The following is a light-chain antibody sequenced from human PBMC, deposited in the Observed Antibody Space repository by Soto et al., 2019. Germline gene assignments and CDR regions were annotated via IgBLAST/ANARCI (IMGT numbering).Light chain of an antibody. CDR1: QSVSSN. V-gene: IGKV3-15*01. CDR2: GAS. Sequence: EIVMTQSPATLSVSPGERATLSCRASQSVSSNLAWYKQKPGQAPRLLIYGASSRATGIPARFSGSGSGTEFTLTISSLQSEEFAVYDGQQYNNWPRTFGQGTKVEIK. CDR3: QQYNNWPRT. J-gene: IGKJ1*01.